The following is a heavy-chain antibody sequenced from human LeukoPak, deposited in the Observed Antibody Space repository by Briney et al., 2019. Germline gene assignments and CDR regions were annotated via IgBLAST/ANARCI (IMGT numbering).Heavy chain of an antibody. CDR2: INPNSGGT. CDR1: GYTFTGTC. V-gene: IGHV1-2*02. J-gene: IGHJ4*02. Sequence: ASVKLSFNVTGYTFTGTCKHLERHPPGQGLEWMGWINPNSGGTNYAQKFQGRVTMTRDTSISTSYIELSRLRSDDTAVYYCARSIVYCGSTSSYFYWGQATLVTVSS. D-gene: IGHD2-2*01. CDR3: ARSIVYCGSTSSYFY.